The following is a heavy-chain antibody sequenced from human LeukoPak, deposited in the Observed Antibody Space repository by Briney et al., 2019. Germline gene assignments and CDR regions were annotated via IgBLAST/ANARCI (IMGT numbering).Heavy chain of an antibody. CDR2: ISDSGGTT. Sequence: PGGSLRLSCVASGFTFRTYAMSWVRQAPGKGLEWVSGISDSGGTTYYVDSVKGRFTISRDNAMDTLYLQMNSLRADDTAVYYCVKDRVDGSGSQFDSWGQGSLVIVSS. D-gene: IGHD3-10*01. CDR3: VKDRVDGSGSQFDS. V-gene: IGHV3-23*01. CDR1: GFTFRTYA. J-gene: IGHJ4*02.